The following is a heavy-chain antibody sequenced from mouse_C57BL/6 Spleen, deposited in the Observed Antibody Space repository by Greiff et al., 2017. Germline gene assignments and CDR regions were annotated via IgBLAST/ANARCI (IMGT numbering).Heavy chain of an antibody. J-gene: IGHJ3*02. D-gene: IGHD1-1*01. CDR3: TTDTTVAE. Sequence: SGAELVRPGASVKLSCTASGFNIKDDYMHWVKQRPEQGLEWIGWIDPENGDTEYASKFQGKATITADTSSNTAYLQLSSLTSEDTAVYYCTTDTTVAEWGQGTLVTVSA. V-gene: IGHV14-4*01. CDR1: GFNIKDDY. CDR2: IDPENGDT.